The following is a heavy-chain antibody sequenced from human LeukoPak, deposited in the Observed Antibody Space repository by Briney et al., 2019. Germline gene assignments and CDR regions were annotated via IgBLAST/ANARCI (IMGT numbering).Heavy chain of an antibody. CDR3: ARANFLYCSSSTCLFDY. CDR2: INPNGGDT. Sequence: ASVKVSCTASGYTFTDYYMHWVRQAPGQGFEWMGWINPNGGDTNYAQKFQGRVTMTRDTSISTAHMEVSRLRSDDTAVYYCARANFLYCSSSTCLFDYWGQGTLVTVSS. CDR1: GYTFTDYY. D-gene: IGHD2-2*01. J-gene: IGHJ4*02. V-gene: IGHV1-2*02.